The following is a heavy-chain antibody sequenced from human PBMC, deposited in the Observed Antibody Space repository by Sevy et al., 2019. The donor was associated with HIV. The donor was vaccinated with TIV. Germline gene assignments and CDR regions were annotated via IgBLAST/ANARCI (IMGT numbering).Heavy chain of an antibody. D-gene: IGHD6-6*01. CDR2: IYYSGST. CDR3: ERWVISRGARPSRAYYWFDP. Sequence: SETLSLTCTVSGGSVSSGSYYWSWIRQPPGKGLEWIGYIYYSGSTNYNPSLKSRVTKSVDTSKNQFSLKLSPVTAADTAVYYCERWVISRGARPSRAYYWFDPWGQGTLVTVSS. CDR1: GGSVSSGSYY. J-gene: IGHJ5*02. V-gene: IGHV4-61*01.